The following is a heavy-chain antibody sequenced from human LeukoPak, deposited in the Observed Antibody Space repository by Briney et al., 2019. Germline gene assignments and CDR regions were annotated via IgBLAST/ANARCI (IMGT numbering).Heavy chain of an antibody. Sequence: PSETLSLTCTVSGGSISSSSYYWGWIRQPPGKGLEWIGSIYYSGSTYYNPSLKSRVTISVDTSKNQFSLKLSSVTAADTAVYYCAGLRYSSSVESLDYWGQGTLVTVSS. J-gene: IGHJ4*02. CDR1: GGSISSSSYY. V-gene: IGHV4-39*01. CDR2: IYYSGST. CDR3: AGLRYSSSVESLDY. D-gene: IGHD6-13*01.